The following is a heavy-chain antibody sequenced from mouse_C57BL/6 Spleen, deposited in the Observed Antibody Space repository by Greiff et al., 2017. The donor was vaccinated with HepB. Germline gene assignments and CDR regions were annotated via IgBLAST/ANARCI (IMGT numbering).Heavy chain of an antibody. CDR2: IYPGSGNT. CDR3: AGYGRPSMDY. D-gene: IGHD1-1*01. V-gene: IGHV1-66*01. J-gene: IGHJ4*01. CDR1: GYSFTRYY. Sequence: QVQLQQSGPELVKPGASVKISCKASGYSFTRYYIHWVKQRPGQGLEWIGWIYPGSGNTKYNEKFNGKATLTADTSSSTAYMPLSSLTSEDSAVYYSAGYGRPSMDYWGQGTSVTVSS.